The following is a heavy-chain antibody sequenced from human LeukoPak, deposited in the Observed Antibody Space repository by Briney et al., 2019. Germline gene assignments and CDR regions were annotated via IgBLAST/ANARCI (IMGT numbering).Heavy chain of an antibody. Sequence: SETLSLTCTVSGGSISSYYWSWIRQPAGKGLEWIGRIYTSGSTNYNPSLKSRVTMSVDTSKNQFSLKLSSVTAADTAVYYCARDTTMVRGANHDAFDIWGQGTMVTVSS. V-gene: IGHV4-4*07. CDR1: GGSISSYY. J-gene: IGHJ3*02. D-gene: IGHD3-10*01. CDR3: ARDTTMVRGANHDAFDI. CDR2: IYTSGST.